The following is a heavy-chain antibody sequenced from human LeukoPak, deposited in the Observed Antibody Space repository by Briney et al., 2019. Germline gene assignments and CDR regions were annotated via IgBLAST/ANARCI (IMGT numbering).Heavy chain of an antibody. D-gene: IGHD4-17*01. J-gene: IGHJ3*02. CDR1: GFTFSTYA. V-gene: IGHV3-23*01. CDR3: AKAAYGDYAGAFDI. CDR2: ISGSGASK. Sequence: GGSLRLSCAASGFTFSTYAMTWVRQAPGKGLEWVSSISGSGASKFYAAPVKGRFTTSRGNSKNTLYVQMNSLRAEDTAVYYCAKAAYGDYAGAFDIWGQGTMVIVSS.